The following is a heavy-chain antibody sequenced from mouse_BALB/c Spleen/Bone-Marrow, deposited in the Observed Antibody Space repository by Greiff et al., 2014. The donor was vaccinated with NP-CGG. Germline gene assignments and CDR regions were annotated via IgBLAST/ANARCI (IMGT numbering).Heavy chain of an antibody. CDR2: INPSTGYT. CDR3: ARSGGYDGFSY. V-gene: IGHV1-7*01. CDR1: GYPFSSYW. D-gene: IGHD2-2*01. J-gene: IGHJ2*01. Sequence: QVPLQPSGAGLAKPGASVKMSCQASGYPFSSYWIPWVKQRPGPGLGWIGYINPSTGYTEYNQKFKDKATLTADKSSSTAYMQLSSLASEDSAVYYCARSGGYDGFSYWGQGTTLTISS.